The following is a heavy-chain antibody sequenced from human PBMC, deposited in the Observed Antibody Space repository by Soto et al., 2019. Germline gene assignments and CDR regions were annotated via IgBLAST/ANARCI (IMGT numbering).Heavy chain of an antibody. D-gene: IGHD3-10*01. CDR1: GYTLTELS. CDR3: ATARITMVRGVIIRSDWFDP. V-gene: IGHV1-24*01. Sequence: VASVKVSCKVSGYTLTELSMHWVRQAPGKGLEWMGGFDPEDGETIYAQKFQGRVTMTEDTSTDTAYMELSSLRSEDTAVCYCATARITMVRGVIIRSDWFDPWGQGTLVTVSS. J-gene: IGHJ5*02. CDR2: FDPEDGET.